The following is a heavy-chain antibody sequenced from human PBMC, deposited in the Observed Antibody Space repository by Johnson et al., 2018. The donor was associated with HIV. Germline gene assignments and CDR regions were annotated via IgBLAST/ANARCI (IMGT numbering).Heavy chain of an antibody. CDR2: ISSSGGTI. J-gene: IGHJ3*02. Sequence: QVQLVESGGDLVKPGGSLRLSCGASEFILSDYYISWVRQAPEKGLEWISYISSSGGTIFYADSVKGRFTISRDIAKNTLYLQMNSLGAEDTAVYYCARDGRGLDAFDIWGQGTVFTVSS. CDR3: ARDGRGLDAFDI. D-gene: IGHD3/OR15-3a*01. CDR1: EFILSDYY. V-gene: IGHV3-11*04.